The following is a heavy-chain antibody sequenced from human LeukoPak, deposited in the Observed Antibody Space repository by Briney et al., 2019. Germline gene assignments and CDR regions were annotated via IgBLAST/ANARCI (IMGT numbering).Heavy chain of an antibody. CDR3: TTDLNYDYVWGSYRQGYYFDY. V-gene: IGHV3-64D*06. J-gene: IGHJ4*02. CDR2: ISSNGGST. D-gene: IGHD3-16*02. CDR1: GFTFSSYA. Sequence: GGSLRLSCSASGFTFSSYAMHWVRQAPGKGLEYVSAISSNGGSTYYADSVKGRFTISRDNSKNTLYLQMSSLRAEDTAVYYCTTDLNYDYVWGSYRQGYYFDYWGQGTLVTVSS.